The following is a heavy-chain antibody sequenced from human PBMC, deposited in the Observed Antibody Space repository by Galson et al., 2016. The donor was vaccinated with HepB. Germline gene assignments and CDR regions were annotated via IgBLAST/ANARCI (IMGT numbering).Heavy chain of an antibody. D-gene: IGHD3-3*01. V-gene: IGHV4-61*02. J-gene: IGHJ4*02. CDR1: GGSISSGSYY. Sequence: TLSLTCTVSGGSISSGSYYWNWIRQPAGMGLEWIGRIYTSGSTNYNPSLKSRVTISVDTTKNQFSLKLSSVTAADTAVYYCARTRRGYEFWGGSSRDYFDCWVQGTLVTVSS. CDR3: ARTRRGYEFWGGSSRDYFDC. CDR2: IYTSGST.